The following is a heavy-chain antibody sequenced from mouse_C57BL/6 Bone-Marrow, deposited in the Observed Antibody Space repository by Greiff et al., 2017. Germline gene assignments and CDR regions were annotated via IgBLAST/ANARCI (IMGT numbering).Heavy chain of an antibody. CDR1: GYTFTDHT. J-gene: IGHJ3*01. Sequence: VQLQQSDAELVKPGASVKISCKVSGYTFTDHTIHWMKQRPEQGLEWIGYIYPRDGSTKYNEKFKGKATLTADKSSSTAYMQLNSLTSEDSAVYFCARYYYGSSYERWFAYWGQGTLVTVSA. D-gene: IGHD1-1*01. V-gene: IGHV1-78*01. CDR3: ARYYYGSSYERWFAY. CDR2: IYPRDGST.